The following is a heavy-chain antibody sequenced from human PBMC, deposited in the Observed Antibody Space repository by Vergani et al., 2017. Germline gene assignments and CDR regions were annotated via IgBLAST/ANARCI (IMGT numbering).Heavy chain of an antibody. CDR1: GFTFSSYA. CDR3: ARGYCTNSICRVKVDS. CDR2: ISGSGGST. D-gene: IGHD2-8*01. V-gene: IGHV3-23*04. J-gene: IGHJ4*02. Sequence: VQLVESGGGVVQPGRSLRLSCAASGFTFSSYAMSWVRQAPGKGLEWVAAISGSGGSTYYADSVKGRFTISRDNSKNTLYLQMNSLTAEDTAVYYCARGYCTNSICRVKVDSWGQGTLVSVSS.